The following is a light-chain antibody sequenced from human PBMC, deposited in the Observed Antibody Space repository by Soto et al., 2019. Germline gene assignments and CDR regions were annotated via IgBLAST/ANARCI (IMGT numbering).Light chain of an antibody. V-gene: IGKV3D-20*01. CDR1: QSDASTS. Sequence: EVEWTQSPASLSLSPGESVTLSCGAGQSDASTSIAWYQHRPGLPPRLLVDGASRRATGIPNRFSGGGSHLIISRLEPEDFAVYYCQLYGDSPPYTFGQGTKVEIK. CDR3: QLYGDSPPYT. CDR2: GAS. J-gene: IGKJ2*01.